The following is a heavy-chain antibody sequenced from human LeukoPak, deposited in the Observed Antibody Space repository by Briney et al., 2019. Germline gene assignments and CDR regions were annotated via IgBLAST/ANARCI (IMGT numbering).Heavy chain of an antibody. J-gene: IGHJ4*02. D-gene: IGHD3-22*01. V-gene: IGHV4-28*03. CDR3: ARGSLYDYDSSGYYFDY. Sequence: KPSDTLSLTCAVSGYSISSSNWWGWFRQPPGKGREWIGYFYYSGSTNYNPSLKSRVTMSVDTSKNQFSLKLSSVTAADTVVYYCARGSLYDYDSSGYYFDYWGQGTLVTVSS. CDR1: GYSISSSNW. CDR2: FYYSGST.